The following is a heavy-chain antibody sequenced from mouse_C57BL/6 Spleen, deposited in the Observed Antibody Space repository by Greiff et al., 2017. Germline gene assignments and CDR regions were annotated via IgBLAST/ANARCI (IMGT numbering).Heavy chain of an antibody. CDR2: ISSGSSTI. Sequence: DVMLVESGGGLVKPGGSLKLSCAASGFTFSDYGMHWVRQAPEKGLEWVAYISSGSSTIYYADTVKGRFTISRDNAKNTPFMQLTSLRSSDSAMYFCSRGDYVVMFYFDVWGQGTTLTVSS. D-gene: IGHD2-4*01. V-gene: IGHV5-17*01. CDR1: GFTFSDYG. J-gene: IGHJ2*01. CDR3: SRGDYVVMFYFDV.